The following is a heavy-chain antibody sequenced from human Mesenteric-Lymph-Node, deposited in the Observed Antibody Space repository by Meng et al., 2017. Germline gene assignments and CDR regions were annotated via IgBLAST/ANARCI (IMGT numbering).Heavy chain of an antibody. J-gene: IGHJ5*02. D-gene: IGHD3-10*01. CDR2: ISSSSSYI. Sequence: GESLKISCVASGLTFSSYSMNWVRQAPGKGLEWVSSISSSSSYIYYADSVKGRFTISRDNSKNTLYLQMNSLRAEDTAVYYCAKEVWHYYGSGTINWFDPWGQGTLVTVSS. CDR1: GLTFSSYS. V-gene: IGHV3-21*04. CDR3: AKEVWHYYGSGTINWFDP.